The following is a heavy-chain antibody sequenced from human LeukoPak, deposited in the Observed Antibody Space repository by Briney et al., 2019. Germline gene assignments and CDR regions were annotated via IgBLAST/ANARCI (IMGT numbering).Heavy chain of an antibody. D-gene: IGHD3-3*01. J-gene: IGHJ5*02. CDR1: GGSISSGGYY. Sequence: SETLSLTCAVSGGSISSGGYYWSWIRQPPGKGLEWIGYIYHSGSTYYNPSLKSRVTISVDRSKNQFSLKLSSVTAADTAVYYCARSGQYYDFWSGYKAWFDPWGQGTLVTVSS. V-gene: IGHV4-30-2*01. CDR3: ARSGQYYDFWSGYKAWFDP. CDR2: IYHSGST.